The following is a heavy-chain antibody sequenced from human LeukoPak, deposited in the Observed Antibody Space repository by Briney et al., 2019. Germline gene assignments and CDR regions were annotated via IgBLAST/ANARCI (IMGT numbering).Heavy chain of an antibody. CDR3: ARDDYCSGGSCCSAGYYYYYGMDV. J-gene: IGHJ6*02. D-gene: IGHD2-15*01. CDR1: GYTFTSYG. CDR2: ISASNGNT. Sequence: ASVKVSCKPSGYTFTSYGISWVRQPPRQGLEWMGWISASNGNTNHAHKPQGRVTMTTDTSTSTAYMELRSLRSDATAVYYCARDDYCSGGSCCSAGYYYYYGMDVWGQGTTVTVSS. V-gene: IGHV1-18*01.